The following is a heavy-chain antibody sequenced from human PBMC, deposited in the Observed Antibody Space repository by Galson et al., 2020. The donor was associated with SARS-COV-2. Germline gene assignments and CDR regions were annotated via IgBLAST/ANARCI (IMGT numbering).Heavy chain of an antibody. CDR1: GYSLSELS. V-gene: IGHV1-24*01. Sequence: ASVKVSCKVSGYSLSELSMHWVRLSPGKGFEWMGGFDPEDGEPVYSQKFQGRLTLTGDTSRDTAYMQLSSLRSDDTAVYYCATLGPTVADYFFDYWGHGTLLTVSS. CDR3: ATLGPTVADYFFDY. D-gene: IGHD6-19*01. J-gene: IGHJ4*01. CDR2: FDPEDGEP.